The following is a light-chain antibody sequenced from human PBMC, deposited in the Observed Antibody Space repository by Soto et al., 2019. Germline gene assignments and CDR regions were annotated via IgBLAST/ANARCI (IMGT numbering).Light chain of an antibody. CDR3: QSYDSSLSGTHVV. CDR2: GNS. CDR1: SSNNGAGYD. V-gene: IGLV1-40*01. Sequence: QSVLTQPPSVSGAPGQRVTISCTGSSSNNGAGYDVHWYQQLPGTAPKLLIYGNSNRPSGVPDRFSGSKSGTSASLAITGLQAEDEADYYCQSYDSSLSGTHVVFGGGTKLTVL. J-gene: IGLJ2*01.